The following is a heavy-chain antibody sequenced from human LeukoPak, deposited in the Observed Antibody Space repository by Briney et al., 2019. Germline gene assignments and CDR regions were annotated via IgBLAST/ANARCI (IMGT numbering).Heavy chain of an antibody. J-gene: IGHJ6*04. V-gene: IGHV4-59*01. CDR1: GGSISSYY. CDR3: ARGLSSSWYPAGPTGLDV. D-gene: IGHD6-13*01. Sequence: SETLSLTCTVSGGSISSYYWSWIRQPPGKGLEWIGYIYYSGSTNYNPSLKSRVTISVDTSKNQFSLKLSSVTAEDTAVYYCARGLSSSWYPAGPTGLDVWGKGTTVTVSS. CDR2: IYYSGST.